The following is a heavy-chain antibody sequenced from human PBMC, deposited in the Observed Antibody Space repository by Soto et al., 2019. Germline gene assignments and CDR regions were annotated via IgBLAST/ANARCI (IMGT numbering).Heavy chain of an antibody. D-gene: IGHD5-18*01. CDR3: ARDPPVYSSPTKNYYYYGMDV. Sequence: QVQLVESGGGVVQPGRSLRLSCAASGFTFSSYAMHWVRQAPGKGLEWVAVISYDGSNKYYADSVKGRFTISRDNSKNTLYLQMNSLRAEDTAVYYCARDPPVYSSPTKNYYYYGMDVWGQGTTVTVSS. CDR1: GFTFSSYA. CDR2: ISYDGSNK. J-gene: IGHJ6*02. V-gene: IGHV3-30-3*01.